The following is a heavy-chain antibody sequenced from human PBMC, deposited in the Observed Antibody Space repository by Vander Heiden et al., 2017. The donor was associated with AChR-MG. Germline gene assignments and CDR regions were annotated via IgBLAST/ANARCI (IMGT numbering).Heavy chain of an antibody. D-gene: IGHD6-19*01. Sequence: EVQLLESGGGLVQPGGSLSLSCAASGFTFSNYAMRWVRQTPEKGLEWVSAISGSGGSTYYEDYVKGRFTISRDNSKNTLYLQMNSLRGEDTAVYYCAKEEQWLAYFDYWGQGTLVTVSS. CDR3: AKEEQWLAYFDY. CDR2: ISGSGGST. CDR1: GFTFSNYA. V-gene: IGHV3-23*01. J-gene: IGHJ4*02.